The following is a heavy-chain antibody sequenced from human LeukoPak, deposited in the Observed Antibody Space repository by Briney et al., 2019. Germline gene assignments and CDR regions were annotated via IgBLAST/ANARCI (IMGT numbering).Heavy chain of an antibody. CDR2: IGGTDGYT. CDR3: ATARTYSSSWPVYYYGMDV. CDR1: GFTFSAYA. J-gene: IGHJ6*02. Sequence: GGSLRLSCTASGFTFSAYAMSWVRQGPGTGPECVSAIGGTDGYTYYTDSVQGRFTISRDNSKNTLYLQMNSLRAEDTAVYYCATARTYSSSWPVYYYGMDVWGQGTTVTVSS. V-gene: IGHV3-23*01. D-gene: IGHD6-13*01.